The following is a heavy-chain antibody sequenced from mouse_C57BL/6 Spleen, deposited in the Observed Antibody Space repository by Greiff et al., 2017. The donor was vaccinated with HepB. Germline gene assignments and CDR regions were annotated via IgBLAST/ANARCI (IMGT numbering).Heavy chain of an antibody. CDR2: ISNLAYSI. D-gene: IGHD1-1*01. CDR3: ARQCSSYAMDY. V-gene: IGHV5-15*01. Sequence: EVKVVESGGGLVQPGGSLKLSCAASGFTFSDYGMAWVRQAPRKGPEWVAFISNLAYSIYYADTVTGRFTISRENAKNTLYLETSSLRSEDTAMYYCARQCSSYAMDYWGQGTSVTVSS. J-gene: IGHJ4*01. CDR1: GFTFSDYG.